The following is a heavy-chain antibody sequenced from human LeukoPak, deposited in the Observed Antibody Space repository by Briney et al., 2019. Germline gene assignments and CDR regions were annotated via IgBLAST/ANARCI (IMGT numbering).Heavy chain of an antibody. J-gene: IGHJ4*02. D-gene: IGHD3-3*01. CDR3: ARGPYYDSWSGAGY. V-gene: IGHV1-18*01. CDR2: ITTYNGNT. Sequence: ASVKVSCKASGYTFRDFGISWVRQAPGQGLEWMGWITTYNGNTNYIQKLQGRVSMTTDTSTSTAYMELRSLRSDDTAVYYCARGPYYDSWSGAGYWGQGTLVTVSS. CDR1: GYTFRDFG.